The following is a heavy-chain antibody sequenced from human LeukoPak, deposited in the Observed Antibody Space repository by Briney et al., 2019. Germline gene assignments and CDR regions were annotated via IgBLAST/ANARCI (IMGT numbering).Heavy chain of an antibody. D-gene: IGHD2-2*02. V-gene: IGHV1-18*01. J-gene: IGHJ4*02. CDR3: ARIGLYCSSTSCYTFDY. CDR2: ISAYNGNT. Sequence: ASVKVSCKASGYTFTSYGISWVRQALGQGLEWMGWISAYNGNTNYAQKLQGRVTMTTDTSTSTAYMELRSLRSDDTAVYYCARIGLYCSSTSCYTFDYWGQGTLVTVSS. CDR1: GYTFTSYG.